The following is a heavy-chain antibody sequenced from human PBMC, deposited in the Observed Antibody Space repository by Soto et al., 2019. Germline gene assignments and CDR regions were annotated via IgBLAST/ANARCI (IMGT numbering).Heavy chain of an antibody. CDR1: GGSISSSSYY. J-gene: IGHJ3*02. V-gene: IGHV4-39*02. Sequence: SDTLSVTCTVSGGSISSSSYYWGWIGEPPGKGLEWIGSIFYSGSTYYNPSLKSRVTISVDTSKNQFSLKRSSVTAADTAVYYCARDLITIFGVAQWAFDIWCQGPMVT. CDR3: ARDLITIFGVAQWAFDI. D-gene: IGHD3-3*01. CDR2: IFYSGST.